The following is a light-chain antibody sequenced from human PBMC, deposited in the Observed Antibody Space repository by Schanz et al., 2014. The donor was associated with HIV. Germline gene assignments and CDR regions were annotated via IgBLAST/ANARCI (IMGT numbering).Light chain of an antibody. Sequence: EIVMTQSPATPSVSPGERATLSCRASQSVSSNLAWYQQKRGQVPRLLIYDASNRATGIPDRFSGSGSGTDFTLTISRLEPEDFAVYYCQQYGTFTFGGGTKVEIK. V-gene: IGKV3D-15*01. CDR3: QQYGTFT. CDR2: DAS. CDR1: QSVSSN. J-gene: IGKJ4*01.